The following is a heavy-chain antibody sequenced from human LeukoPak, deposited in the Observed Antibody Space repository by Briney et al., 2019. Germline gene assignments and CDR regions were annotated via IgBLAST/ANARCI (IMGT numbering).Heavy chain of an antibody. J-gene: IGHJ5*02. V-gene: IGHV3-30-3*01. CDR2: ISYDGSNE. CDR3: AGGAYEGGNWFDA. Sequence: GISLRLFCAASGHTFSSYDMHGVRQARGKGLEGVAVISYDGSNEYYADSVKRRFTISRDNSKNTLYVQMNSMRPEDTAVYYCAGGAYEGGNWFDAWGQGTLVTVSS. D-gene: IGHD4-17*01. CDR1: GHTFSSYD.